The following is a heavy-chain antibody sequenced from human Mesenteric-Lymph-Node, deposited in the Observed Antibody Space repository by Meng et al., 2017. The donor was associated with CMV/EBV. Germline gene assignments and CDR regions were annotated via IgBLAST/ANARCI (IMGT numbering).Heavy chain of an antibody. J-gene: IGHJ4*02. CDR1: GFTFSDYW. Sequence: GESLKISCTASGFTFSDYWMTWVRQAPGKGLEWVANIKEDGSEKYYMDSMKGRFTISRDNARNSLYLQMNSLRDEDTAVYYCARLIAAAAPFDYWGQGTLVTVSS. CDR3: ARLIAAAAPFDY. V-gene: IGHV3-7*01. D-gene: IGHD6-13*01. CDR2: IKEDGSEK.